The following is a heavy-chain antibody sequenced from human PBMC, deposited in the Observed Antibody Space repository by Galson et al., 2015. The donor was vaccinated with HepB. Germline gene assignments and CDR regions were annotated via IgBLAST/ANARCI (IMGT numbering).Heavy chain of an antibody. V-gene: IGHV3-30*04. CDR1: GFTFSSYA. D-gene: IGHD3-10*01. CDR2: ISYDGSNK. Sequence: LRLSCAASGFTFSSYAMHWVRQAPGKGLEWVAVISYDGSNKYYADSVKGRFTISRDNSKNTLYLQMNSLRAEDTAVYYCVVLSHGRFGPFDYWGQGTLVTVSS. J-gene: IGHJ4*02. CDR3: VVLSHGRFGPFDY.